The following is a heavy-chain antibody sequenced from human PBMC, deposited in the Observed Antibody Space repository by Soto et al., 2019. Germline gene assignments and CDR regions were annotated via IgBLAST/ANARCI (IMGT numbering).Heavy chain of an antibody. CDR1: GFTFSSYA. V-gene: IGHV3-23*01. D-gene: IGHD6-19*01. J-gene: IGHJ4*02. CDR3: AKAGLLSSGLDY. CDR2: ISGSGGST. Sequence: LRLSCAASGFTFSSYAMSWVRQAPGKGLEWVSAISGSGGSTYYADSVKGRFTISRDNSKNTLYLQMNSLRAEDTAVYYCAKAGLLSSGLDYWGQGTLVTVSS.